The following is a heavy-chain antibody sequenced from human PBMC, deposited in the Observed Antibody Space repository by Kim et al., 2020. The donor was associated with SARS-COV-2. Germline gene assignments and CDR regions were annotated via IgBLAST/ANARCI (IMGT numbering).Heavy chain of an antibody. CDR1: GGSFSGYY. CDR3: ASFLTGRGYYYGSGTFDY. Sequence: SETLSLTCAVYGGSFSGYYWSWIRQPPGKGLEWIGEINHSGSTNYNPSLKSRVTISVDTSKNQFSLKLSSVTAADTAVYYCASFLTGRGYYYGSGTFDYWGQGTLVTVSS. V-gene: IGHV4-34*01. J-gene: IGHJ4*02. D-gene: IGHD3-10*01. CDR2: INHSGST.